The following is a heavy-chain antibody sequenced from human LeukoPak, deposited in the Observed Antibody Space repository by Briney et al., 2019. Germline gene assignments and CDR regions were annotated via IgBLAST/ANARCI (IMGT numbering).Heavy chain of an antibody. Sequence: GASVKVSCKASGYTFTSYGISWVRQAPGQGLEWMGWISAYNGNTNYAQKLQGRVTMTTDTSTSTVYMELRSLRSDDTAVYYCARDSIAAAGTRAFDIWGQGTMVTVSS. CDR1: GYTFTSYG. V-gene: IGHV1-18*01. CDR3: ARDSIAAAGTRAFDI. D-gene: IGHD6-13*01. J-gene: IGHJ3*02. CDR2: ISAYNGNT.